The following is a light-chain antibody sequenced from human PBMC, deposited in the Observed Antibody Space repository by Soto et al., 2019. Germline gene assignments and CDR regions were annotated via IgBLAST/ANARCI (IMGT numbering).Light chain of an antibody. Sequence: SYELTQPPSVSLAPGQTASITCGGNSIGSKSVHWYQQKPGQAPIVVIYYDSDRPSGIPERFAGSNSGNTATLTISRVEAGDEADYYCQVWDSSSDHVIFGGGTKVTVI. CDR2: YDS. J-gene: IGLJ2*01. CDR1: SIGSKS. V-gene: IGLV3-21*04. CDR3: QVWDSSSDHVI.